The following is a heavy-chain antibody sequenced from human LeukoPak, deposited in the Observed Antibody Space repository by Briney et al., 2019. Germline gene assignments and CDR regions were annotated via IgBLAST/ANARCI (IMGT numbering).Heavy chain of an antibody. D-gene: IGHD3-10*01. J-gene: IGHJ6*03. V-gene: IGHV3-30*02. CDR2: IRYDGSNK. CDR3: AKSGSYRAYFYYYYMDV. Sequence: GGSLRLSCAASRFTFSSYGMHWVRQAPGKGLEWVAFIRYDGSNKYYADSVKGRLTISRDNSKNTLYLQMNSLRAEDTAVYYCAKSGSYRAYFYYYYMDVWGKGTTVTISS. CDR1: RFTFSSYG.